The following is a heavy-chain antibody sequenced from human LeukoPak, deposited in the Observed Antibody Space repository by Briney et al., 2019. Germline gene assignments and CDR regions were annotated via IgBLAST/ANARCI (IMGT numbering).Heavy chain of an antibody. CDR2: ISAYNGNT. V-gene: IGHV1-18*01. CDR3: ARDLGVVATIGLFDS. CDR1: GYTFTSYG. D-gene: IGHD5-12*01. J-gene: IGHJ4*02. Sequence: ASVKASCKASGYTFTSYGISWVRQAPGQGLEWMGWISAYNGNTNYAQKLQGRVTMTTDTSTSTAYMELRSLRSDDTAVYYCARDLGVVATIGLFDSWGQGTLVTVSS.